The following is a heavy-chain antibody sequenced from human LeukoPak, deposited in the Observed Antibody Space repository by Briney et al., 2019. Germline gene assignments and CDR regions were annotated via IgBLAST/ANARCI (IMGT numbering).Heavy chain of an antibody. CDR3: AKAPVTTCRGAYCYPFDY. CDR2: ISDSGNT. J-gene: IGHJ4*02. Sequence: GGSLRLSCAASGFTLSSYAMSWVRQAPGKGLEWVSAISDSGNTYHADSVKGRFTISGDSSKNTLFLQMNRLRPEDAAVYYCAKAPVTTCRGAYCYPFDYWGQGTLVTVSS. V-gene: IGHV3-23*01. CDR1: GFTLSSYA. D-gene: IGHD2-21*01.